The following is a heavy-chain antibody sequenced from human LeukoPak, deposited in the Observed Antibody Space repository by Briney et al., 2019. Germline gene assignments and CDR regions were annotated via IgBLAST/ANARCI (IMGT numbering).Heavy chain of an antibody. CDR2: IKQDGSEK. V-gene: IGHV3-7*01. CDR3: ARDSGITIFGVVIENYFDY. CDR1: GFTFSSYW. J-gene: IGHJ4*02. D-gene: IGHD3-3*01. Sequence: GGSLRLSCAASGFTFSSYWMSWVRQAPGKGLEWVANIKQDGSEKYYVDSVKGRFTISRDNAKNSLYLQMNSLRAEDTAVYYCARDSGITIFGVVIENYFDYWGQGTLVTVSS.